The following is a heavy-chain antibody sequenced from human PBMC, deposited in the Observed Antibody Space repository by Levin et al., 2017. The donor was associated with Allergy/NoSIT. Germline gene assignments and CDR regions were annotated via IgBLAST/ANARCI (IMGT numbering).Heavy chain of an antibody. CDR2: ISYDGSKK. CDR1: GFPFGAYG. Sequence: HAGGSLRLSCAASGFPFGAYGMHWVRQAPGKGLEWVTLISYDGSKKFYAGSVQGRFTISRDNSKKTLYLEMNSLRADDTAVYYCAKAFSAVAGHLDSWGQGTRVAVSS. J-gene: IGHJ4*02. V-gene: IGHV3-30*18. D-gene: IGHD6-19*01. CDR3: AKAFSAVAGHLDS.